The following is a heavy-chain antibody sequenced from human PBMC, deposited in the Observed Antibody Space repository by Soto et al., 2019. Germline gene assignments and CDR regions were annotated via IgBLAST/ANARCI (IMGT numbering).Heavy chain of an antibody. CDR2: ISSTTNYI. J-gene: IGHJ4*02. CDR1: GFTFTRYS. Sequence: PAGSVRLSCAASGFTFTRYSMNWVRQAPGKGLEWVSSISSTTNYIYYGDSMKGRFTISRDNAKNSLYLEMNSLRAEDTAVYYCARESEDLTSNFDYWGQGTLVTVSS. V-gene: IGHV3-21*06. CDR3: ARESEDLTSNFDY.